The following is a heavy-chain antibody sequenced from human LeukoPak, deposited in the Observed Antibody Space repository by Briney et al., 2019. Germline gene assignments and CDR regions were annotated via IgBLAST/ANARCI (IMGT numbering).Heavy chain of an antibody. D-gene: IGHD3-16*01. CDR3: ARALFLGDWFDP. Sequence: SETLSLTCTVSGDSISSYYWSWIRQPPGKGLEWIGYVYYSGRTNYNPSLKSRVTISVDTSKNQFSLKLSSVTAADTAVYYCARALFLGDWFDPWGQGTLVTVSS. CDR2: VYYSGRT. J-gene: IGHJ5*02. V-gene: IGHV4-59*12. CDR1: GDSISSYY.